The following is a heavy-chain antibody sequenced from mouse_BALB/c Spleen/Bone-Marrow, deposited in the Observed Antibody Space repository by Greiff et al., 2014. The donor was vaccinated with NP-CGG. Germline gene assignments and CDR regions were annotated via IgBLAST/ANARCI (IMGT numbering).Heavy chain of an antibody. Sequence: VQLQQSGPDLVKPGASVKISCKASGYSFTGYYMHWVKQSHGKSLEWIGRVNPNNGCTGYNQKFKGKAILTVDKSSSTAYMELRSLTCVASAVYDCSRGDNGNSHSYIDVRGPGTTVTVSS. V-gene: IGHV1-34*01. CDR3: SRGDNGNSHSYIDV. J-gene: IGHJ1*01. D-gene: IGHD1-1*01. CDR1: GYSFTGYY. CDR2: VNPNNGCT.